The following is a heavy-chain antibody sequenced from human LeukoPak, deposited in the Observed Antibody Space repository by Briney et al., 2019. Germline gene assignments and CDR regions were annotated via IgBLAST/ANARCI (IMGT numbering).Heavy chain of an antibody. Sequence: GGSLRLSCAASGFTFSSYSMNWVRQAPGKGLEWVSSISSSSSYIYYADSVKGRFTISRDNAKNSLYLQMNSLRAEDTAVYYCARENRIAVAGNSVDYWGQGTLVTVSS. D-gene: IGHD6-19*01. V-gene: IGHV3-21*01. J-gene: IGHJ4*02. CDR1: GFTFSSYS. CDR3: ARENRIAVAGNSVDY. CDR2: ISSSSSYI.